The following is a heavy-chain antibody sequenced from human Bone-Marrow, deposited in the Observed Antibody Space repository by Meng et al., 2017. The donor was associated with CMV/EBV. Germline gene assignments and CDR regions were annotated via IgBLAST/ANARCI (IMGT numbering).Heavy chain of an antibody. D-gene: IGHD2-2*02. CDR1: GGSFSGYY. J-gene: IGHJ6*01. Sequence: SETLSITCAVYGGSFSGYYWSWIRQPPGKGLEWIGEINHSGSTNYNPSLKSRVTISVDTSKNQFSLKLTSVTAADTAVYYCARGHCRSTSCYTSYYYGMDVWGQGTTVTVSS. CDR2: INHSGST. CDR3: ARGHCRSTSCYTSYYYGMDV. V-gene: IGHV4-34*01.